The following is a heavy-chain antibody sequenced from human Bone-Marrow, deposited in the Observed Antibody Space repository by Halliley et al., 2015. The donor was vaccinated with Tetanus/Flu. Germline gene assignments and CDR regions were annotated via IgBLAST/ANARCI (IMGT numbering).Heavy chain of an antibody. Sequence: SAISGGGGSTYYADSVKGRFTISRDNARNTQYLQMNSLRDDDTAVYFCAKDGDYFYDSTGYDGWGQGTLVTVSS. D-gene: IGHD3-22*01. J-gene: IGHJ1*01. V-gene: IGHV3-23*01. CDR2: ISGGGGST. CDR3: AKDGDYFYDSTGYDG.